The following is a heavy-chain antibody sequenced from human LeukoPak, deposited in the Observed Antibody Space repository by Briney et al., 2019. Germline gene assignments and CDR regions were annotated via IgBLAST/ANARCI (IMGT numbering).Heavy chain of an antibody. CDR1: RYTFTSHD. V-gene: IGHV1-8*01. CDR2: MSPNSGST. D-gene: IGHD7-27*01. J-gene: IGHJ4*02. CDR3: TVGPPNWGFDY. Sequence: ASVKVSCKASRYTFTSHDINWVRQATGQGFEWMGWMSPNSGSTGYAQRFQGRVAMTRNTSISTAYMELSSLRSEDTAVYYCTVGPPNWGFDYWGQGTLVTVSS.